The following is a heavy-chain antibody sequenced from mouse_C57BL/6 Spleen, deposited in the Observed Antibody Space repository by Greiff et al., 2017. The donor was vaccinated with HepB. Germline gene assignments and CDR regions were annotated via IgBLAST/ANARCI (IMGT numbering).Heavy chain of an antibody. J-gene: IGHJ3*01. Sequence: EVMLVESGEGLVKPGGSLKLSCAASGFTFSSYAMSWVRQTPEKRLEWVAYISSGGDYIYYADTVKGRFTISRDNARNTLYLQMSSLKSEDTAMYYCTRERGGTGTFAYWGQGTLVTVSA. CDR3: TRERGGTGTFAY. V-gene: IGHV5-9-1*02. D-gene: IGHD4-1*01. CDR1: GFTFSSYA. CDR2: ISSGGDYI.